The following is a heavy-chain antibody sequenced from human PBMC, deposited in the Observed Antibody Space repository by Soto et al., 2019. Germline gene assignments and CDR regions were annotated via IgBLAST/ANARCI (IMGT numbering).Heavy chain of an antibody. CDR2: FDPEDGET. Sequence: ASVKVSCKVSGYTLTELSMHWVRQAPGKGLEWMGGFDPEDGETIYAQKFQGRVTMTEEKSTDTAYMELSSLRSEDTAVYYCATVAIPTFGGVIFGFDYWGQGTLVTVSS. D-gene: IGHD3-16*02. V-gene: IGHV1-24*01. CDR1: GYTLTELS. CDR3: ATVAIPTFGGVIFGFDY. J-gene: IGHJ4*02.